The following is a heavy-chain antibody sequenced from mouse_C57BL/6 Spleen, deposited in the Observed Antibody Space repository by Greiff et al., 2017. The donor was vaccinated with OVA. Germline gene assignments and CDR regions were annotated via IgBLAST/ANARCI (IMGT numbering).Heavy chain of an antibody. Sequence: QVQLQQPGAELVRPGSSVKLSCKASGYTFTSYWMDWVKQRPGQGLEWIGNIYPSDSETHYNQKFKDKATLTVDKSSSTAYMQLSSLTSEDSAVYDCARSGSGSSSFDYWGQGTTLTVSA. CDR1: GYTFTSYW. J-gene: IGHJ2*01. CDR2: IYPSDSET. V-gene: IGHV1-61*01. CDR3: ARSGSGSSSFDY. D-gene: IGHD1-1*01.